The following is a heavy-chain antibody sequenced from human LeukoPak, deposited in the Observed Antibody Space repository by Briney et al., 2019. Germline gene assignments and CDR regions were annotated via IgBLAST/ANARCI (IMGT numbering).Heavy chain of an antibody. CDR3: VGAPPRWRSYGSYYYYYMDV. CDR1: GGSISSYY. V-gene: IGHV4-59*01. J-gene: IGHJ6*03. D-gene: IGHD5-18*01. Sequence: SETLSLTCTVSGGSISSYYWSWIRQPPGKGLEWIGYIYYSGSTNYNPSLKSRVTISVDTSKNQFSLKLSSVTAADTAVYYCVGAPPRWRSYGSYYYYYMDVWGKGTTVIVSS. CDR2: IYYSGST.